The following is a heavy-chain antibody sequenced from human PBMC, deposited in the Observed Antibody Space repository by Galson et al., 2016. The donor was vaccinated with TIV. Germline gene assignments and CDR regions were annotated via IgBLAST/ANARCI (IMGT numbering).Heavy chain of an antibody. CDR3: AKGMAIFGVIPPWGGMDI. CDR2: VRYDGSHK. D-gene: IGHD3-3*01. J-gene: IGHJ6*02. V-gene: IGHV3-30*02. Sequence: LRLSCAASGFTFSTYVMHWVRQAPGKGLEWVAFVRYDGSHKNYADSVKGRFTISRDNSKYTLYLQMNSLRAEDTAAYYCAKGMAIFGVIPPWGGMDIWCQGSTFTVAS. CDR1: GFTFSTYV.